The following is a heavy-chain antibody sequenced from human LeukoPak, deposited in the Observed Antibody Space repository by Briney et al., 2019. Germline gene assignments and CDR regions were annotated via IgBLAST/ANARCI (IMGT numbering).Heavy chain of an antibody. CDR1: GFTFSHYG. J-gene: IGHJ5*02. Sequence: GRSLRLSCATSGFTFSHYGMHWVRQAPGKGLEWAAVIWNDGSNKYYGDSVKGRFTISRDNSKNTLYLQMNSLTVGDTAVYYCAKDAQRGFDYSNSLEHWGQGTLVTVSS. V-gene: IGHV3-33*06. CDR3: AKDAQRGFDYSNSLEH. CDR2: IWNDGSNK. D-gene: IGHD4-11*01.